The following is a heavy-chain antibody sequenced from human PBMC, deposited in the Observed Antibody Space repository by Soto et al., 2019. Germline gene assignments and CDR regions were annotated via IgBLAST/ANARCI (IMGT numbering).Heavy chain of an antibody. J-gene: IGHJ4*02. CDR2: IYNTGST. D-gene: IGHD3-10*01. CDR3: ARGPGASGTYHYYFDY. CDR1: GDSVSTYW. Sequence: SETLSLTCTVSGDSVSTYWWSWIRQPPGKGLEWIAYIYNTGSTNYNPSLQSRVTISLDASKNQFSLKLSSVTAADTAVYYCARGPGASGTYHYYFDYWGPGTLVTVSS. V-gene: IGHV4-59*02.